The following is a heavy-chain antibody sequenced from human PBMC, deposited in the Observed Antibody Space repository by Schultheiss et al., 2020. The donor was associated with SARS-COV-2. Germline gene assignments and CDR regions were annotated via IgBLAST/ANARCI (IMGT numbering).Heavy chain of an antibody. J-gene: IGHJ3*02. Sequence: GGSLRLSCAASGFTFSSYAMSWVRQAPGKGLEWVSAISGSGGSTYYADSVKGRFTISRDNAKNSLYLQMNSLRAEDTAVYYCARDADTAMVFGAFDIWGQGTMVTVSS. D-gene: IGHD5-18*01. CDR3: ARDADTAMVFGAFDI. CDR1: GFTFSSYA. V-gene: IGHV3-23*01. CDR2: ISGSGGST.